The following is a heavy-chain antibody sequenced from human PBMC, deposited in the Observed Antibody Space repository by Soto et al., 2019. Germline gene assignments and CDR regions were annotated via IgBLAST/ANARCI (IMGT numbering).Heavy chain of an antibody. CDR2: IIPILGIA. D-gene: IGHD3-22*01. CDR1: GGTFSSYT. V-gene: IGHV1-69*08. CDR3: ARDQHYYDSSGYYYNDAFDI. J-gene: IGHJ3*02. Sequence: QVQLVQSGAEVKKPGSSVKVSCKTSGGTFSSYTISWVRQARGQGLEWMGRIIPILGIANYAQKFQGRVTLTADKSTSTAYMELSSLRSEDTAVYYCARDQHYYDSSGYYYNDAFDIWGQGTLVTVSS.